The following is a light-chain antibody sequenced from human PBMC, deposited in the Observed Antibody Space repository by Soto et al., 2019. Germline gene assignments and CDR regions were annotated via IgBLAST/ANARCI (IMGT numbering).Light chain of an antibody. V-gene: IGKV3-15*01. J-gene: IGKJ4*01. CDR1: QSVRSN. CDR2: GAS. Sequence: EIVMTQSPATLSVSPGVRATLSCRASQSVRSNLAWYQQKPGQPPRLLIYGASLKATGIPARFSGSGSGTEFTLTISSLQSEDFAVYYCQQYNNWPPLTFGGGTKVEIK. CDR3: QQYNNWPPLT.